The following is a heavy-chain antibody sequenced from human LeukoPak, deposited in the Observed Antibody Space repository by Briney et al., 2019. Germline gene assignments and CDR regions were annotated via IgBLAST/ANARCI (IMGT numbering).Heavy chain of an antibody. CDR2: ISAYNGNT. CDR3: ARDPIVGATFLDY. V-gene: IGHV1-18*01. Sequence: GASVKVSCKASGYTFTSYGISWVRQAPGQGLEWMGWISAYNGNTNYAQKLQGRVTMTRDTSTSTVYMELSSLRSEDTAVYYCARDPIVGATFLDYWGQGTLVTVSS. J-gene: IGHJ4*02. CDR1: GYTFTSYG. D-gene: IGHD1-26*01.